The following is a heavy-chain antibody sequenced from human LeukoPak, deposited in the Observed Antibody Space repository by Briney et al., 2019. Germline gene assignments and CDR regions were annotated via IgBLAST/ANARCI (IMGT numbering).Heavy chain of an antibody. CDR3: AKGTPITMIVVVVD. CDR1: GFTFSSYG. CDR2: ISYDGSNK. D-gene: IGHD3-22*01. Sequence: GRSLRLSCAASGFTFSSYGMHWVRQAPGKGLEWVAVISYDGSNKYYADSVKGRFTISRDNSKNTLYLQMNSLRAEDTAVYYCAKGTPITMIVVVVDWGQGTLVTVSS. J-gene: IGHJ4*02. V-gene: IGHV3-30*18.